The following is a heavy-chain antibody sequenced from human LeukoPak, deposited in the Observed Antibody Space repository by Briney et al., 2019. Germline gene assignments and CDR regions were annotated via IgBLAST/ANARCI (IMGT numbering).Heavy chain of an antibody. J-gene: IGHJ4*02. CDR2: ISSSSSYI. CDR3: ARGVEVAVPFDY. CDR1: GFTFSSYS. V-gene: IGHV3-21*03. D-gene: IGHD6-19*01. Sequence: GGSLRLSCAASGFTFSSYSMNWVRQAPGKWLEWVSSISSSSSYIYYADSVKGRFTISRDNAKNSLYLQMNSLRAEDTAVYYCARGVEVAVPFDYWGQGTLVTVSS.